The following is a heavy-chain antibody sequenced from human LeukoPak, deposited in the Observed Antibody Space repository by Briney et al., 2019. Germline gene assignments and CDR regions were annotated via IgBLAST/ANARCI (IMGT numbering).Heavy chain of an antibody. J-gene: IGHJ5*02. D-gene: IGHD3-3*01. Sequence: ASVTVSCKTSGYSFTDYYIHWVRQAPGQGLEWMGWINTKSGRTSSARKFQGRVTMTKDPTITTVYMDMSWLTSDDTAIYFCARADFIDAGPYLIGPWGQGTLVTVSS. CDR2: INTKSGRT. CDR1: GYSFTDYY. CDR3: ARADFIDAGPYLIGP. V-gene: IGHV1-2*02.